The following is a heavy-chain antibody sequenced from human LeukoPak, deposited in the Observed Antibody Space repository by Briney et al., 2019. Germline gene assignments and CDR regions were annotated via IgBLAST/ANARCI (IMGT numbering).Heavy chain of an antibody. J-gene: IGHJ4*02. CDR1: GFTFSSYG. CDR2: ISYDGSNK. CDR3: AKEDYNDSSGYYLPFTLWD. V-gene: IGHV3-30*18. Sequence: GSLRLSCAASGFTFSSYGMHWVRQAPGKGLEWVAVISYDGSNKYYADSVKGRFTISRDNSKNTLYLQMNSLRAEDTAVYYCAKEDYNDSSGYYLPFTLWDWGQGTLVTVSS. D-gene: IGHD3-22*01.